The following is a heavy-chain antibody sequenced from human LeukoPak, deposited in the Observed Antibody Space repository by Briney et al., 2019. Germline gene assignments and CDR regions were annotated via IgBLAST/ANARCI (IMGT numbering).Heavy chain of an antibody. CDR1: GFTFSSYE. J-gene: IGHJ4*02. Sequence: PGGSLRLSCAASGFTFSSYEMNWVRQAPGKGLEWVSYISSSGSTIYYADSVKGRFTISRDNAKNSLYLQMNSLRAEDTAVYYCAREAPQWELLHCFDYWGQGTLVTVSS. CDR3: AREAPQWELLHCFDY. CDR2: ISSSGSTI. D-gene: IGHD1-26*01. V-gene: IGHV3-48*03.